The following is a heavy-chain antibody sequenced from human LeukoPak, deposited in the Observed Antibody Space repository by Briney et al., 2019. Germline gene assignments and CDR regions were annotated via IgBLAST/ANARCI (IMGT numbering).Heavy chain of an antibody. Sequence: ETSETLSLTCTVSGGSISSGSYYWNWIRQPAGKRLEWIGRIYTSGRTNYNPSLKSRVTISVDTSKNQFSLKLTSVTAADTAVYYCARGMDTMIARTYNAFDIWGQGTMVTVSS. CDR2: IYTSGRT. CDR3: ARGMDTMIARTYNAFDI. D-gene: IGHD3-22*01. V-gene: IGHV4-61*02. CDR1: GGSISSGSYY. J-gene: IGHJ3*02.